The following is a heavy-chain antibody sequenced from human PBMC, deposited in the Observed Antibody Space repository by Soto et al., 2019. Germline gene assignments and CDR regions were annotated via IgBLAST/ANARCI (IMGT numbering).Heavy chain of an antibody. CDR1: GFTFSGYA. D-gene: IGHD2-21*01. CDR3: VIVAAQSQTYDY. J-gene: IGHJ4*02. V-gene: IGHV3-64D*08. Sequence: GGSLRLSCSAPGFTFSGYAMHWVRQSPGKGLEYVSAITNDGGTTYYADSVKDRFIISRDNTKNTLYLQMTSLRADDTAVYFCVIVAAQSQTYDYWGQGTLVTVSS. CDR2: ITNDGGTT.